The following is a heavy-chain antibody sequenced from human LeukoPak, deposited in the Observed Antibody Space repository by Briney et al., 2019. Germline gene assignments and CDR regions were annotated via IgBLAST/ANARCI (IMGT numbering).Heavy chain of an antibody. CDR1: GYTFTVYH. Sequence: ASVTVSCKASGYTFTVYHMHWVRQAPGQGLEWMGRINPNSGDTNYAQKFQGRVTMTRDTSISTAYVELSRLRSDDTAVYYCARDYCSSTSCLFDYWGQGTLVTVSS. CDR2: INPNSGDT. J-gene: IGHJ4*02. CDR3: ARDYCSSTSCLFDY. V-gene: IGHV1-2*06. D-gene: IGHD2-2*01.